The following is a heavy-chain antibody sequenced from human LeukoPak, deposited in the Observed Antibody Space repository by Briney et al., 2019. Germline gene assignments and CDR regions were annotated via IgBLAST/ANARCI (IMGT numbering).Heavy chain of an antibody. Sequence: SETLSLTCTVSGGSITSSNYYWGWIRQPPGKWLEWIGSFYYSGSTNYNPSLKSRVTISVDTSKNQFSLKLSSVTAADTAVYYCVYYYGSGSVEYWGQGTLVTVSS. J-gene: IGHJ4*02. V-gene: IGHV4-39*01. D-gene: IGHD3-10*01. CDR2: FYYSGST. CDR1: GGSITSSNYY. CDR3: VYYYGSGSVEY.